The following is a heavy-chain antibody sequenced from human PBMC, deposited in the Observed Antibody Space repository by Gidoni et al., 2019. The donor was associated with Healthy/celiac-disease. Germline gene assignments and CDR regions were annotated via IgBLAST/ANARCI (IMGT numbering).Heavy chain of an antibody. CDR3: ARSAAGENYYYYGMDV. CDR2: INAGNGNT. D-gene: IGHD6-13*01. CDR1: GYTFPSYA. Sequence: QVQLVQSGAEVQKPGASVTVSCKASGYTFPSYAMHWVRQAPGQRLEWMGWINAGNGNTKYSQKFQGRVTITRDTSASTAYMELSSLRSEDTAGYYCARSAAGENYYYYGMDVWGKGTTVTVSS. J-gene: IGHJ6*04. V-gene: IGHV1-3*01.